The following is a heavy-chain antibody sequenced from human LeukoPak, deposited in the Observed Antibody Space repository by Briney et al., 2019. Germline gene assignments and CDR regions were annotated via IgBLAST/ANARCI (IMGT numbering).Heavy chain of an antibody. D-gene: IGHD3-16*02. J-gene: IGHJ4*02. CDR1: GGSISSSSYY. CDR3: AGASIITFGGVIAPFDY. Sequence: SETLSLTCTVSGGSISSSSYYWGWIRQPPGKGLEWIGSIYYSGSTYYNPSLKSRVTISVDTSKNQFSLKLSSVTAADTAVYYWAGASIITFGGVIAPFDYWGQGTLVTVSS. CDR2: IYYSGST. V-gene: IGHV4-39*07.